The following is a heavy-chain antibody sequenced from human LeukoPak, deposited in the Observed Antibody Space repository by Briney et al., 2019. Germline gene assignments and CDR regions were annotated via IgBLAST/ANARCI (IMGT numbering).Heavy chain of an antibody. Sequence: PSETLSLTCTVSGGSISSYYSSWIRQPPGKGLEWIGYIYYSGNTNYNPSLKSRVSISIDTSKNQFSLQLSSVTAADTAVYYCARDRDSSGLRDFDLWGRGTLVTVSA. J-gene: IGHJ2*01. D-gene: IGHD3-22*01. V-gene: IGHV4-59*01. CDR2: IYYSGNT. CDR1: GGSISSYY. CDR3: ARDRDSSGLRDFDL.